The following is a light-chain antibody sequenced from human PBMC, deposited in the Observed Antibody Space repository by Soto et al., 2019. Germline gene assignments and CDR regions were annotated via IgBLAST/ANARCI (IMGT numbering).Light chain of an antibody. CDR2: DAA. J-gene: IGKJ1*01. CDR1: QGIVRW. CDR3: QQYSTYPWT. V-gene: IGKV1-5*01. Sequence: DIQMTQSPSTLSASVGDKVTITCRASQGIVRWLAWYQQKPGKAPKLLIYDAASLQSGVPSTFSGSGSGTEFTLTINRLQPDDFATYYCQQYSTYPWTFGQGTKVDIK.